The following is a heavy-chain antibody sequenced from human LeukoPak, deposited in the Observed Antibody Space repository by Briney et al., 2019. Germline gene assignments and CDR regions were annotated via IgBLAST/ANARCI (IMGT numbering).Heavy chain of an antibody. CDR1: GFTFRSHG. V-gene: IGHV3-23*01. CDR2: IFPSGGEI. Sequence: GGSLRLSCAASGFTFRSHGMSWVRQPPGKGLEWVSSIFPSGGEIHYADSVRGRFTISRDNSKSTLSLQMNSLRAEDTAIYYCATYRQVLLPFESWGQGTLVTVSS. J-gene: IGHJ4*02. CDR3: ATYRQVLLPFES. D-gene: IGHD2-8*02.